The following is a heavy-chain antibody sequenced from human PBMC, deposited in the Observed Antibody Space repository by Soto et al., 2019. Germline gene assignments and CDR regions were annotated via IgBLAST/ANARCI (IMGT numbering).Heavy chain of an antibody. CDR3: ARHPTAAGGLFYGMDV. CDR1: GYSFTSYW. J-gene: IGHJ6*02. CDR2: IYPADSDT. Sequence: PGESLKISCKGSGYSFTSYWIGWVRQMPGKGLEWMGIIYPADSDTRYSPSFQGQVTISADKSISTAYLQWSSLKASDTAMYYCARHPTAAGGLFYGMDVWGQGTTVTVSS. D-gene: IGHD6-13*01. V-gene: IGHV5-51*01.